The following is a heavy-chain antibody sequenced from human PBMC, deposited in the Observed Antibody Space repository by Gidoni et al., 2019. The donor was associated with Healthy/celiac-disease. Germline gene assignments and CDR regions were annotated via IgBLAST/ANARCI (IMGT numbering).Heavy chain of an antibody. D-gene: IGHD3-10*01. J-gene: IGHJ4*02. V-gene: IGHV2-70*01. CDR2: IDWDDDK. Sequence: QVTLRESGPALVKPTQTLTLTCTFSGFSLSTSGMCVSWLRQPPGKALEWLALIDWDDDKYYSTSLKTRRTIAKDTSKNQVVLTMTNMDPVDTATYYCARISGSPRYYFDYWGQGTLVTVSS. CDR3: ARISGSPRYYFDY. CDR1: GFSLSTSGMC.